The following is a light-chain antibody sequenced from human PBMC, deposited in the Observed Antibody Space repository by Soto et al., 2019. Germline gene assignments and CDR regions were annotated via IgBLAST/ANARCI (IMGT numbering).Light chain of an antibody. V-gene: IGKV3-20*01. CDR1: QSVSSSY. CDR2: GAS. J-gene: IGKJ4*01. Sequence: EIVLTQSPGTLSLSPGERATLSCRASQSVSSSYLAWYQQKPGQAPRLLIYGASSRATAIPDRFSGSGSGTDFSLTISRLEPEDYAVYYCQQYGSSRLTFGGGNKVEIK. CDR3: QQYGSSRLT.